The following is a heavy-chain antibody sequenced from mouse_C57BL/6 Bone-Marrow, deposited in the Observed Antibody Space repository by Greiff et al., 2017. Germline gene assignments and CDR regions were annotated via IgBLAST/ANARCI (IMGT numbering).Heavy chain of an antibody. CDR2: IYPRDGST. J-gene: IGHJ1*03. D-gene: IGHD1-1*01. CDR3: ARLGFDGSSGDWYFDV. CDR1: GYTFTSYD. Sequence: QVQLQQSGPELVKPGASVKLSCKASGYTFTSYDINWVKQRPGQGLEWIGWIYPRDGSTKYNEKFKGKAILTVDTSASTAYMELHSLTSEDSAVYFCARLGFDGSSGDWYFDVWGTGTTVTVSS. V-gene: IGHV1-85*01.